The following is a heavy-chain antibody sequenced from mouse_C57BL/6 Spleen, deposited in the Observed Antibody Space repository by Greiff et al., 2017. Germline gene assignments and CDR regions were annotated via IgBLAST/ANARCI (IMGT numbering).Heavy chain of an antibody. CDR1: GYTFTSYW. J-gene: IGHJ1*03. CDR3: ARRYGGSYWYFDV. Sequence: QVQLQQSGAELVMPGASVKLSCKASGYTFTSYWMHWVKQRPGQGLEWIGEIDPSDSYTNYNQKFKGKSTLTVDKSSSTAYMQLSSLTSEDSAVYYCARRYGGSYWYFDVWGTGTTVTVAS. V-gene: IGHV1-69*01. CDR2: IDPSDSYT. D-gene: IGHD1-1*01.